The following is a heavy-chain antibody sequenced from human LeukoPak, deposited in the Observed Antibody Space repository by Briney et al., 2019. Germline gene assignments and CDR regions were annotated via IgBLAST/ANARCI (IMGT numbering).Heavy chain of an antibody. V-gene: IGHV1-69*13. CDR1: GCTFSKFD. J-gene: IGHJ6*02. D-gene: IGHD3-9*01. CDR3: ARGRSGILTGYYSYYDDMDV. CDR2: IIPMFGTT. Sequence: ASVKVSCKSSGCTFSKFDIGWVRQATGQGLEWMGGIIPMFGTTEYAQNFQGRVTITADASASTVYMELSSLRSEDTAVYYCARGRSGILTGYYSYYDDMDVWGQGTTVTVSS.